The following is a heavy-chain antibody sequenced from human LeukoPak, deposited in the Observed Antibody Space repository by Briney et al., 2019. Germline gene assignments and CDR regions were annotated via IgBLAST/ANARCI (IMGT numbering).Heavy chain of an antibody. CDR2: SYSGGTT. J-gene: IGHJ4*02. D-gene: IGHD2-15*01. Sequence: SETLSLTCAVSGGSISSYSYYWGWLRQPPGLGLEWIVSSYSGGTTYYNPSLKSRVTISVDTSKNQFCLKLTCVSAADAAEYYCARHSRNCSGGYCYLYYWGEGTLVTVSS. CDR3: ARHSRNCSGGYCYLYY. V-gene: IGHV4-39*01. CDR1: GGSISSYSYY.